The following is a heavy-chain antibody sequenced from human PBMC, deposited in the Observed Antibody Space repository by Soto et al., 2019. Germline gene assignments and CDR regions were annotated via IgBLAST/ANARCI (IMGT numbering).Heavy chain of an antibody. Sequence: QVQLQQWGAGLLKPSETLSLTCAVYGGSFSGYYWSWIRQPPGKGLEWIGEINHSGSTNYNPSLKRRVTISVDTSKNQFSLKLSSVTAADTAVYYCATHSTNKLFRNYYYYYYMDVWGKGTTVTVSS. CDR2: INHSGST. D-gene: IGHD3-10*01. J-gene: IGHJ6*03. CDR3: ATHSTNKLFRNYYYYYYMDV. V-gene: IGHV4-34*01. CDR1: GGSFSGYY.